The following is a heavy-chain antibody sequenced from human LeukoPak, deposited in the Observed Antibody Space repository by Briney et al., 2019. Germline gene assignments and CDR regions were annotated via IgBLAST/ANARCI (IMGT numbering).Heavy chain of an antibody. CDR3: ARDYYGSSGYHYYYYYYMDV. V-gene: IGHV3-11*04. CDR1: GFTFSDYY. D-gene: IGHD3-22*01. J-gene: IGHJ6*03. Sequence: GGSLRLSCAASGFTFSDYYMSWIRQAPGKGLEWVSYISSSGSTIYYADSVKGRFTISRDNAKNSLYLQMNSLRAEDTAVYYCARDYYGSSGYHYYYYYYMDVWGKGTTVTVSS. CDR2: ISSSGSTI.